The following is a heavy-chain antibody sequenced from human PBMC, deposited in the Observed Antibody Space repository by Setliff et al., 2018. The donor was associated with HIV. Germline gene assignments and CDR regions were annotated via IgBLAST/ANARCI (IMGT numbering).Heavy chain of an antibody. J-gene: IGHJ4*02. D-gene: IGHD2-21*02. CDR1: GGSIRSSTYY. V-gene: IGHV4-39*02. CDR2: VHYTGNT. CDR3: AREGDGIDF. Sequence: SETLSLTCTVSGGSIRSSTYYWGWIRQPPGKGLEWIGTVHYTGNTYHNPSLKSRVTISVEVSKNQISLKLTAVTAADSAVYYCAREGDGIDFWGQGTLVTVSS.